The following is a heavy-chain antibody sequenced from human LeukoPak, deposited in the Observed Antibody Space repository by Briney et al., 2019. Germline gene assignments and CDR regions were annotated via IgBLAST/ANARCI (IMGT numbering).Heavy chain of an antibody. CDR1: GGTFSSYA. Sequence: SVKVSCKASGGTFSSYAITWVRQAPGQGLEWIGIANYAQKFQGRVTITADKSTSTAYMELSSLRSEDTSVYYCARAQTTLQQLAYFDYWGQGTLVTVSS. CDR2: GIA. CDR3: ARAQTTLQQLAYFDY. J-gene: IGHJ4*02. D-gene: IGHD6-13*01. V-gene: IGHV1-69*10.